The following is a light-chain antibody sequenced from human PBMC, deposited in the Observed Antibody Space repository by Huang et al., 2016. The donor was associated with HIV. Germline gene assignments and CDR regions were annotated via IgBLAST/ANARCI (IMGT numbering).Light chain of an antibody. CDR1: QSVSNN. J-gene: IGKJ2*01. CDR3: QKYNNWPPEYT. Sequence: EIVMTQSPATLSVSPGERATLSCRASQSVSNNLAWYQQKPGLAPTLLIYGASTRATGIPARFSGSGSGTRFTLTISSLQSEDFAVYYCQKYNNWPPEYTFGQGTKLEIK. CDR2: GAS. V-gene: IGKV3-15*01.